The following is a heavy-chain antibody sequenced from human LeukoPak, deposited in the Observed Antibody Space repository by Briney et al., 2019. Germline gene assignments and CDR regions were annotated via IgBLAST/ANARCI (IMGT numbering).Heavy chain of an antibody. CDR1: GFVVTANY. J-gene: IGHJ4*02. Sequence: GGSLGLSCAGSGFVVTANYLAWARQAPGKGLEWVSTISIGGDTYYGDSVKGRSAISRDESTNTLSLHLDSLRVEDMGVYYCALLSGGTFDYWGQGTQVTVAS. V-gene: IGHV3-53*01. D-gene: IGHD2/OR15-2a*01. CDR2: ISIGGDT. CDR3: ALLSGGTFDY.